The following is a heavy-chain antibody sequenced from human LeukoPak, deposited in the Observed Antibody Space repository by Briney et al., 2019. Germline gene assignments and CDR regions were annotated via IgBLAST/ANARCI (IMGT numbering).Heavy chain of an antibody. D-gene: IGHD4-17*01. Sequence: PGGSLRLSCAASGFTFSDHYMDWVRQAPGKGLEWVGRTRNKANSHTTEYAASVKGRFTISRDDSKNSLYLQMNSLKTEDTAVYYCTTDRDYGDKGPDAFDIWGQGTMVTVSS. CDR2: TRNKANSHTT. J-gene: IGHJ3*02. CDR3: TTDRDYGDKGPDAFDI. CDR1: GFTFSDHY. V-gene: IGHV3-72*01.